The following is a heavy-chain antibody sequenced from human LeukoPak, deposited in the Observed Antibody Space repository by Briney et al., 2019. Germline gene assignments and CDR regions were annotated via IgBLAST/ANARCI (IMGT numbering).Heavy chain of an antibody. CDR3: ARDGGTFSAEYFQH. J-gene: IGHJ1*01. D-gene: IGHD1-14*01. V-gene: IGHV1-69*13. CDR2: IIPIFGTA. CDR1: GGTFSSYA. Sequence: SAKVSCKASGGTFSSYAISWVRQAPGQGLEWMGGIIPIFGTANYAQKFQGRVTITADESTSTAYMELSSLRSEDTAVYYCARDGGTFSAEYFQHWGQGTLVTVSS.